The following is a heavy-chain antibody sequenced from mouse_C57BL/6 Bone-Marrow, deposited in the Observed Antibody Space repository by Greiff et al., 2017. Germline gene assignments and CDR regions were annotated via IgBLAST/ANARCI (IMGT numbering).Heavy chain of an antibody. Sequence: VQLQQSGAELVRPGTSVKMSCKASGYTFTNYWIGWAKQRPGHGLEWIGDIYPGGGYTNYNEKFKGKATLTADKSSSTAYMQFSSLTSEDSAIYYCARSRYGNYGFYAMDYWGQGTSVTVSS. D-gene: IGHD2-1*01. CDR2: IYPGGGYT. V-gene: IGHV1-63*01. CDR1: GYTFTNYW. J-gene: IGHJ4*01. CDR3: ARSRYGNYGFYAMDY.